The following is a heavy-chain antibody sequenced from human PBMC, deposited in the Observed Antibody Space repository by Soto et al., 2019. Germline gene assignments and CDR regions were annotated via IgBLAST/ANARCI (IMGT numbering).Heavy chain of an antibody. CDR3: TRGSGDF. CDR1: GGPISGFY. CDR2: IYNSGST. V-gene: IGHV4-59*01. D-gene: IGHD7-27*01. Sequence: QVQLQQSGPGLVKPSETLSLTCTVSGGPISGFYWSWIRQPPGKGLEWIGYIYNSGSTNYNPSVKSRATISIDTSKNQFSLKLTSVTAADAAVYYCTRGSGDFWGQGTLVTVSS. J-gene: IGHJ4*02.